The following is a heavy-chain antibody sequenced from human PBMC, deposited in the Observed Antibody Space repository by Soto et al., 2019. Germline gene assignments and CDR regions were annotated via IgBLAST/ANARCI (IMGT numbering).Heavy chain of an antibody. D-gene: IGHD6-13*01. CDR3: ATDSRIDY. J-gene: IGHJ4*02. CDR1: GYTFISNY. V-gene: IGHV1-46*01. Sequence: ASVKVSCKASGYTFISNYVYWVRQAPGQGLEWMGIINPRGASTSYAQKFQGRVTMTSDTSTSTVYMDLNSLRAEDTAVYYCATDSRIDYWGQGTLVTVSS. CDR2: INPRGAST.